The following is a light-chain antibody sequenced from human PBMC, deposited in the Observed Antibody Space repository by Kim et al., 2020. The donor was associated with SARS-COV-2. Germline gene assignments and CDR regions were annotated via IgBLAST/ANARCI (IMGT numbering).Light chain of an antibody. CDR2: GAS. V-gene: IGKV3-15*01. J-gene: IGKJ1*01. CDR1: QSVSSN. CDR3: QQYNNWLTWT. Sequence: SPGDTATLSCRASQSVSSNLAWYQQKPGQAPSLLIYGASTRATSIPARFSGGGSGTEFTLTISSLQSEDFAVYYCQQYNNWLTWTFGQGTKVDIK.